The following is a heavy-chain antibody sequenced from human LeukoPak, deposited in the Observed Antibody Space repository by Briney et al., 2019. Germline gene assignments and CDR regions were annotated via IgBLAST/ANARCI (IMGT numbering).Heavy chain of an antibody. CDR2: ISCSGGST. CDR1: GFTFSSYA. D-gene: IGHD6-19*01. V-gene: IGHV3-23*01. CDR3: AKEGGYSSGWYPGYYFDY. J-gene: IGHJ4*02. Sequence: GGSLRLSCAASGFTFSSYAMSWVRQAPGKGLEWVSAISCSGGSTYYADSVKGRFTISRDNSKNTLYLQMNSLRAEDTAVYYCAKEGGYSSGWYPGYYFDYWGQGTLVTVSS.